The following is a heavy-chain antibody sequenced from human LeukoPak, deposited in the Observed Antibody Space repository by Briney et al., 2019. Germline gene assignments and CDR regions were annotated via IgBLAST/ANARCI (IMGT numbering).Heavy chain of an antibody. CDR3: ARDTGYSSSSSWFDP. CDR2: IYYSGST. J-gene: IGHJ5*02. CDR1: GGSISSHY. V-gene: IGHV4-59*11. D-gene: IGHD6-6*01. Sequence: SETLSLTCTDSGGSISSHYWSWIRQPPGKGLEWIGYIYYSGSTNYNPSLKSRVTISVDTSKNQFSLKLSSVTAADTAVYYCARDTGYSSSSSWFDPWGQGTLVTVSS.